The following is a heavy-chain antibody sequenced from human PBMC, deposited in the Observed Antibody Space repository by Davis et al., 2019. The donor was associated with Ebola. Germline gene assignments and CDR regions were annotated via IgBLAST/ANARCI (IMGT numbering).Heavy chain of an antibody. CDR1: GGSISSYY. D-gene: IGHD3-10*01. Sequence: MPSETLSLTCTVSGGSISSYYWSWIRQPPGKGLEWIGYIYYSGSTNYNPSLKSRVTISVDTSKNQFSLQLNSVTPEDTAVYYCARGRGAATNFDYWGQGTLVTVSS. J-gene: IGHJ4*02. CDR2: IYYSGST. CDR3: ARGRGAATNFDY. V-gene: IGHV4-59*12.